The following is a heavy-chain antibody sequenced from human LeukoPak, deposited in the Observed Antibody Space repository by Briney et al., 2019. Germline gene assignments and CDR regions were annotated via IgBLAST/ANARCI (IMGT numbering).Heavy chain of an antibody. V-gene: IGHV3-33*01. J-gene: IGHJ3*02. CDR1: GSTFSSYG. CDR2: IWYDGSNK. D-gene: IGHD6-19*01. CDR3: ARERRAPYSSGWYGPNDPFDI. Sequence: QSGGSLRLSCAASGSTFSSYGMHWVRQAPGKGLEWVAVIWYDGSNKYYADSVKGRFTISRDNSKNTLYLQMNSLRAEDTAVYYCARERRAPYSSGWYGPNDPFDIWGQGTMVTVSS.